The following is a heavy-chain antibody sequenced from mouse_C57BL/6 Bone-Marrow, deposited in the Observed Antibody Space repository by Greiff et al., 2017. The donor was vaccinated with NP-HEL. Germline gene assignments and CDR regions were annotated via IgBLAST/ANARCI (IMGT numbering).Heavy chain of an antibody. CDR3: ADGYYAWFAY. CDR2: ISDGGSYT. CDR1: GFTFSSYA. J-gene: IGHJ3*01. V-gene: IGHV5-4*03. Sequence: EVMLVESGGGLVKPGGSLKLSCAASGFTFSSYAMSWVRQTPEKRLEWVATISDGGSYTYYPDNVKGRFTISRDNAKNNLYLQMSHLKSEDTAMYYCADGYYAWFAYWGQGTLVTVSA. D-gene: IGHD2-3*01.